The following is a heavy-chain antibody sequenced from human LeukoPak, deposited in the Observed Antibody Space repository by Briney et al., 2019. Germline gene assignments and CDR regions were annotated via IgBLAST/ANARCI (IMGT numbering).Heavy chain of an antibody. D-gene: IGHD2-15*01. V-gene: IGHV4-39*01. CDR3: ARHVSDCSAGSCYSYFDP. CDR1: GDSISRSRSY. CDR2: FQFGGAT. Sequence: SETLSLTCTVSGDSISRSRSYWGWIRQPPGEGLEWIGSFQFGGATYYSPSLNSRVTKSVDTSKNQFSLQLNSVTAADTAVYYCARHVSDCSAGSCYSYFDPWGQGTLVSVSS. J-gene: IGHJ5*02.